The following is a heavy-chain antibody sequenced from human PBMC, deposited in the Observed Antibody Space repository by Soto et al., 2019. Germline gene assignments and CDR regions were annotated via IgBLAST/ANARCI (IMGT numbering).Heavy chain of an antibody. D-gene: IGHD4-17*01. CDR3: TRAVRTTVTDFFNC. Sequence: EVQLVESGGGLVQPGGSLRLSCVASGFTSSDHYVDWVRQAPGKGLEWVGRIRNKTRSFTTDYGASVKGRFTISRDDSENSVYLQMNRLKTDDTAVYYCTRAVRTTVTDFFNCWGQGTLVTVSS. CDR1: GFTSSDHY. V-gene: IGHV3-72*01. J-gene: IGHJ4*02. CDR2: IRNKTRSFTT.